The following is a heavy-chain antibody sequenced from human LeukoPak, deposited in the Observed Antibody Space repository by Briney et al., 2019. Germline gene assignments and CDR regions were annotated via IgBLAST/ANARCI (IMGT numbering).Heavy chain of an antibody. V-gene: IGHV3-23*01. CDR1: GFTFSSYA. D-gene: IGHD3-10*01. J-gene: IGHJ4*02. CDR3: ANSGSQKLGPTRITMVRGVLDPIDY. Sequence: PGGSLRLSCAASGFTFSSYAMSWVRQAPGKGLEWVSAISGSGGSTYYADSVKGRFTISRDNSKNTLYLQMNSLRAEDTAVYYCANSGSQKLGPTRITMVRGVLDPIDYWGQGTLVTVSS. CDR2: ISGSGGST.